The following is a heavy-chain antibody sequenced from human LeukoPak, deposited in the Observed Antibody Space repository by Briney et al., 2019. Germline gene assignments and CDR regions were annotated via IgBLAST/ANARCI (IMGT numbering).Heavy chain of an antibody. D-gene: IGHD3-10*01. Sequence: GESLKISCKGSGYTFTSYWIGWVRQMPGKGLEWMGIINPVDSDTRYSPSFQGQVTIPADKSTSTAYLQWSSLRASDTAMYFCARPRGSGSYYNRPFDYWGQGTLVTVST. CDR3: ARPRGSGSYYNRPFDY. CDR1: GYTFTSYW. J-gene: IGHJ4*02. V-gene: IGHV5-51*01. CDR2: INPVDSDT.